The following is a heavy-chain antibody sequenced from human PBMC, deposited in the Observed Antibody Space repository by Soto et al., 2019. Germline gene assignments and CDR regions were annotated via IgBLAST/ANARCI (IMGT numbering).Heavy chain of an antibody. CDR3: AKDRLASNFDY. CDR1: GFTFNNYA. V-gene: IGHV3-23*01. D-gene: IGHD4-4*01. CDR2: ISATGGST. Sequence: EVQVLDSGGGLVQPGGSLRLSCAASGFTFNNYAMNWVSQAPGKGLEWVATISATGGSTYYADSVKGRFTISRDNSKNTLYLQMNGLRVKDTAVYYCAKDRLASNFDYWGQGPQVTVSS. J-gene: IGHJ4*02.